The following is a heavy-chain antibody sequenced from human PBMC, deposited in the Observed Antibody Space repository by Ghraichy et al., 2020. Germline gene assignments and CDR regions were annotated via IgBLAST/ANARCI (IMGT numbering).Heavy chain of an antibody. D-gene: IGHD3-22*01. J-gene: IGHJ4*02. CDR2: ISVSGGST. V-gene: IGHV3-23*01. CDR3: AKGKFYYDSTGYRHFDY. Sequence: LSLTCAASGFTFNNFAFNWFRQAPGKGLEWVSTISVSGGSTYYADSVKGRFTISRDNSKNTVYLQMNSLRAEDTALYYCAKGKFYYDSTGYRHFDYWGQGTLVTVSS. CDR1: GFTFNNFA.